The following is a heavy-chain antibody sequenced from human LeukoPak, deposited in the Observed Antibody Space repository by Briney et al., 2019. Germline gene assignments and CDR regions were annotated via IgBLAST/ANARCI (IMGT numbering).Heavy chain of an antibody. CDR3: ARVWTTMVRGVISTPGAFDI. V-gene: IGHV1-69*04. Sequence: ASVKVSCKASGGTFSSYAISWVRQAPGQGLEWMGRIIPILGIANYAQKFQGRVTITADKSPSTAYMELSSLRSEDTAVYYCARVWTTMVRGVISTPGAFDIWGQGTMVTVSS. CDR2: IIPILGIA. CDR1: GGTFSSYA. J-gene: IGHJ3*02. D-gene: IGHD3-10*01.